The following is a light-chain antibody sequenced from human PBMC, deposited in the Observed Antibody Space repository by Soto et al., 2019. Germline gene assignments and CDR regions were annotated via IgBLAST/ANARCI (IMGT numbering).Light chain of an antibody. CDR3: SSYRSRSTVV. CDR1: SNDVGGYNY. CDR2: DVA. Sequence: QSVLTQPASVSGSPGQSITISCTGTSNDVGGYNYVSWYQHHPGKAPKLMIYDVANRPSGVSNRFSGSKSGNTASLTISGLQAEDEADYYCSSYRSRSTVVFGGGTKLPVL. J-gene: IGLJ2*01. V-gene: IGLV2-14*03.